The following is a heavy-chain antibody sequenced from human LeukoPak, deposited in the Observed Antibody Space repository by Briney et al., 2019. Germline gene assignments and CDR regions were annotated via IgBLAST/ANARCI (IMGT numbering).Heavy chain of an antibody. CDR1: GGSISSYY. V-gene: IGHV4-34*01. Sequence: KTSETLSLTCTVSGGSISSYYWSWIRQPPGKGLEWIGEINHSGSTNYNPSLKSRVTISVDTSKNQFSLKLSSVTAADTAVYYCARRLVGYQLIYNWFDPWGQGTLVTVSS. J-gene: IGHJ5*02. CDR2: INHSGST. D-gene: IGHD2-2*01. CDR3: ARRLVGYQLIYNWFDP.